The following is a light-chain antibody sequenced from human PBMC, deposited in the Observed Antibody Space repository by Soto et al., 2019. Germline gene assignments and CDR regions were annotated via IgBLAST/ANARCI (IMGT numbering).Light chain of an antibody. Sequence: EIVLTQSPGTLSLSPGERATLSCRASQSVSSSYLAWYQQKPGQAPRLLIYGASSRATGIPDRFSGSGSGTDFTLPISRLEPEDFAVYYCQQYDISPWTFGQGTKVEIK. J-gene: IGKJ1*01. CDR1: QSVSSSY. CDR2: GAS. CDR3: QQYDISPWT. V-gene: IGKV3-20*01.